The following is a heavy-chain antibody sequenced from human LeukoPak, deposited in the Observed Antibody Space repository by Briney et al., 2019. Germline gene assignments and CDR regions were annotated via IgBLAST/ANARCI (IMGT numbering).Heavy chain of an antibody. V-gene: IGHV3-21*01. J-gene: IGHJ4*02. CDR1: GFTVNSNY. CDR2: VSSTSNYI. CDR3: ARRADYGDSDYFDY. Sequence: GGSLRLSCAASGFTVNSNYMSWVRQAPGKGMEWVSSVSSTSNYIYDADSVKGRFTISRDNAKNSLYLQMNSLRADDTAVYYCARRADYGDSDYFDYWGQGTLVTVSS. D-gene: IGHD4-17*01.